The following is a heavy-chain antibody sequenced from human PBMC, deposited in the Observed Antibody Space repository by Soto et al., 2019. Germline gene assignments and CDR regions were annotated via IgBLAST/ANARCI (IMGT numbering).Heavy chain of an antibody. CDR2: IDPSGGST. CDR1: GYNFTSYY. Sequence: ASVEVSCKASGYNFTSYYMHWVRQAPGQGLERMGIIDPSGGSTSYAQKFQGRVSMTRDTSTSTVYMDLSSLRSEDTAVYYCARDLTGGPTYYDFWSGYSPVDYWGLGTLVTVSS. D-gene: IGHD3-3*01. J-gene: IGHJ4*02. V-gene: IGHV1-46*03. CDR3: ARDLTGGPTYYDFWSGYSPVDY.